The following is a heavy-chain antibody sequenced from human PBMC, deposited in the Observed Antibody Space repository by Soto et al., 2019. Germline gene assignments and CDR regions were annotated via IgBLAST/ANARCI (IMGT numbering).Heavy chain of an antibody. V-gene: IGHV4-34*12. CDR1: GGSLRAYY. CDR3: ARQRPTDGRWEFANYYGVDV. J-gene: IGHJ6*02. Sequence: SETLSLTCAVYGGSLRAYYWSWVRQPPGKGLEWIGEIIHSESTTYNPSLKSRVAISVDTSKNQSSLKLSSVTAADTAVYYCARQRPTDGRWEFANYYGVDVWGQGTPVTVSS. D-gene: IGHD1-26*01. CDR2: IIHSEST.